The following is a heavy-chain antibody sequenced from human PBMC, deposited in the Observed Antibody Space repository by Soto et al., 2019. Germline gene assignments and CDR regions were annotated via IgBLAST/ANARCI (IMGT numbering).Heavy chain of an antibody. CDR2: ISRSGDVI. V-gene: IGHV3-48*03. Sequence: PGGSLRLSCAGSGFTFSSYEMNWVRQAPGKGLEWVSYISRSGDVIYYADSVKGRFTVSRDNAKNSLYLQMNSLRAEDTAVYYSPLAVEGGSCSSCFDTWGQGTLVTVSS. J-gene: IGHJ5*02. D-gene: IGHD5-12*01. CDR3: PLAVEGGSCSSCFDT. CDR1: GFTFSSYE.